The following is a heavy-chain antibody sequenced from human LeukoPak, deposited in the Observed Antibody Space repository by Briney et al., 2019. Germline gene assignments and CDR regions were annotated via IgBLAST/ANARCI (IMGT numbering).Heavy chain of an antibody. Sequence: GGSLRLSCAASGFTFSSYWMSWVRQASGKGLEWVANIDQDGNEKFYVDSVKGRFTISRDNAKNSVYLQMNSLRAEDTALYCCARDQGAAGDYWGQGTLVTVSS. D-gene: IGHD6-13*01. CDR1: GFTFSSYW. J-gene: IGHJ4*02. CDR3: ARDQGAAGDY. V-gene: IGHV3-7*01. CDR2: IDQDGNEK.